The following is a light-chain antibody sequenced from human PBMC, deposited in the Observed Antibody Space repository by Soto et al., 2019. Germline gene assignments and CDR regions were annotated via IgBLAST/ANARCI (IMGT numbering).Light chain of an antibody. J-gene: IGLJ1*01. CDR3: SSYAGSNNFPYV. Sequence: QSVLPQPPSASGSPGQSVTISCTGTSSDVGGYNYVSWYQQHPGKAPKLMIYEVSKRPSGVPDRFSGSKSGNTASLTVSGLQAEDEADYYCSSYAGSNNFPYVFGTGTKATVL. CDR1: SSDVGGYNY. CDR2: EVS. V-gene: IGLV2-8*01.